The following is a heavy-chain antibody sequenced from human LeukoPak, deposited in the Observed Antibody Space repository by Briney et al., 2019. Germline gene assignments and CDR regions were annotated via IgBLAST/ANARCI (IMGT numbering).Heavy chain of an antibody. CDR2: INQSGRT. CDR1: GGSFSAYY. D-gene: IGHD3-10*01. V-gene: IGHV4-34*01. Sequence: SETLSLTCAVYGGSFSAYYWSWIRQPPGEGLEWIGDINQSGRTNYNPSLKSRVTISVDTSKNQFSLKLSSVTAADTAVYYCARGPITYYYGSGSYYIFDYWGQGTLVTVSS. CDR3: ARGPITYYYGSGSYYIFDY. J-gene: IGHJ4*02.